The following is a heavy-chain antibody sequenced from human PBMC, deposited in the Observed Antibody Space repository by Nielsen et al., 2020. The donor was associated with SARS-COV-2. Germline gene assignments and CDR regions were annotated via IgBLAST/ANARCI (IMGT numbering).Heavy chain of an antibody. CDR3: AKQYSDNYYDAFDI. D-gene: IGHD5-12*01. CDR1: GFTFSSYA. CDR2: ITSSGANT. J-gene: IGHJ3*02. Sequence: GGSLRLSCAASGFTFSSYAMNWVRQAPGKGLEWVSGITSSGANTYYADSVKGRFTISRDNSKNTLYLQMNSLRAEDTALYYCAKQYSDNYYDAFDIWGQGTMVTVSS. V-gene: IGHV3-23*01.